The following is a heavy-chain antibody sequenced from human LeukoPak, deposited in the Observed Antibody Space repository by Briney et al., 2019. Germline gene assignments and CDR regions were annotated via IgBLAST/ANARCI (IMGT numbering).Heavy chain of an antibody. CDR3: AREPLDPYYFDY. CDR2: INHSGST. V-gene: IGHV4-34*01. D-gene: IGHD1-1*01. J-gene: IGHJ4*02. CDR1: GVSFSGYY. Sequence: SETLSLTCAVYGVSFSGYYWSWIRQPPGKGLEWIGEINHSGSTNYNPSLKGRVTISVDTSKNQFSLKLSSVTAADTAVYYCAREPLDPYYFDYWGQGTLVTVSS.